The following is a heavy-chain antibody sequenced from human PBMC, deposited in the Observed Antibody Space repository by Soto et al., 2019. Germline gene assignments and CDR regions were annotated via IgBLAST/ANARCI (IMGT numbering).Heavy chain of an antibody. J-gene: IGHJ6*02. Sequence: SETLSLTCAVYGGSFSGYYWSWIRQPPGKGLEWIGEINHSGSTNYNPSLKSRVTISVDTSKNQFSLKLSSVTAADTAVYYCARGTDRYSDGWNDDYGMDVWGQGTTVTVS. V-gene: IGHV4-34*01. CDR1: GGSFSGYY. CDR3: ARGTDRYSDGWNDDYGMDV. D-gene: IGHD5-18*01. CDR2: INHSGST.